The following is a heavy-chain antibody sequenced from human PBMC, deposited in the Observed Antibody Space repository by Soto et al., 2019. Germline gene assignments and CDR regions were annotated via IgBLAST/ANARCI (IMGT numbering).Heavy chain of an antibody. J-gene: IGHJ6*02. CDR1: GFTFSSYW. Sequence: GGSLRLSCAASGFTFSSYWMSWVRQAPGKGLEWVANIKQDGSEKYYVDSVKGRFTISRDNAKNSLYLQMNSLRAEDTAVYYCARENCSGGSCNYYYGMDVWGQGTTVTVSS. CDR3: ARENCSGGSCNYYYGMDV. CDR2: IKQDGSEK. V-gene: IGHV3-7*05. D-gene: IGHD2-15*01.